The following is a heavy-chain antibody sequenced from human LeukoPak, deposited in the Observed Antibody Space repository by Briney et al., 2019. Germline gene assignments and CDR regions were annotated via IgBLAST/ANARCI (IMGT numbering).Heavy chain of an antibody. J-gene: IGHJ4*02. D-gene: IGHD1-26*01. CDR1: GYTFTGYY. Sequence: VASVKVSCKASGYTFTGYYMHWVRQAPGQGLEWMGWINPNSGGTNYAQKFQGRVTMTRNTSISTAYMELSSLRSEDTAVYYCARGYSGSYYAYYFDYWGQGTLVTVSS. CDR3: ARGYSGSYYAYYFDY. V-gene: IGHV1-2*02. CDR2: INPNSGGT.